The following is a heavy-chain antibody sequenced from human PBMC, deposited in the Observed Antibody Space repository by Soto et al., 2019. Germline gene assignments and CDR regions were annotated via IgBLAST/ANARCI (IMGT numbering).Heavy chain of an antibody. V-gene: IGHV3-30*18. J-gene: IGHJ4*02. CDR2: ISFDGTTR. D-gene: IGHD2-15*01. Sequence: VQLVESGGGVVQPGRSLRLSCAASGFSFSTNGMHWVRQAPGKGLEWVAVISFDGTTRYYADSVKGRFTISRDNSKNTLYLQMNSLSPGDTAVYYCAKGYSSGSLDYWGQGTLVTVSS. CDR1: GFSFSTNG. CDR3: AKGYSSGSLDY.